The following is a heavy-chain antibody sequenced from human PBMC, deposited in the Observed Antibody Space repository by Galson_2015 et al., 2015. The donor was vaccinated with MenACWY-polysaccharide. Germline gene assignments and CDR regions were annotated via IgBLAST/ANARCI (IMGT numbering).Heavy chain of an antibody. CDR2: IYYSRST. D-gene: IGHD2/OR15-2a*01. CDR1: GGSVSGGDYY. J-gene: IGHJ1*01. CDR3: ATQGTWDNSLEH. V-gene: IGHV4-30-4*01. Sequence: TLSLTCAVSGGSVSGGDYYWSWIRQPPGKGLEWIGSIYYSRSTYYTPSLKTRIVISVGLSRNQYSLMLNSVTAADTAVYYCATQGTWDNSLEHWGQGTLVTVSS.